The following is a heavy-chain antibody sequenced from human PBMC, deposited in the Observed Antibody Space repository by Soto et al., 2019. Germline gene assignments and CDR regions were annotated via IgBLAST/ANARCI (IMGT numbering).Heavy chain of an antibody. D-gene: IGHD6-13*01. V-gene: IGHV3-7*01. J-gene: IGHJ4*02. CDR3: ARDPSGIAAAYFDY. CDR1: GFTFSSYW. Sequence: GGSLRLSCAASGFTFSSYWMSWVRQAPGKGLEWVANIKQDGSEKYYVDSVKGRFTISRDNAKNSLYLQMNSLRAEDTAVYYCARDPSGIAAAYFDYWGQGTLVTVSS. CDR2: IKQDGSEK.